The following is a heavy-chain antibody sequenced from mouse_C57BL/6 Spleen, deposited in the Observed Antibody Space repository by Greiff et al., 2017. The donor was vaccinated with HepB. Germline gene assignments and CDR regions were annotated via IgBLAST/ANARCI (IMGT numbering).Heavy chain of an antibody. CDR1: GYTFTSYW. CDR3: ARSDYYGSSYERYFDV. Sequence: VQLQQPGTELVKPGASVKLSCKASGYTFTSYWMHWVKQRPGQGLEWIGNINPSNGGTNYNEKFNSKATLTVDKSSSTAYMQLSSLTSEDSAVYYCARSDYYGSSYERYFDVWGTGTTVTVSS. V-gene: IGHV1-53*01. CDR2: INPSNGGT. J-gene: IGHJ1*03. D-gene: IGHD1-1*01.